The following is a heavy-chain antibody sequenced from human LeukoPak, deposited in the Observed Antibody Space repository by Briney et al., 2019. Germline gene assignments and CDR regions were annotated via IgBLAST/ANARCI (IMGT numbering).Heavy chain of an antibody. Sequence: GGSLRLSCAASGFTVSSNYMSWVRQAPGKGLEWVSVIYSGGSTYYADSVKGRFTISRDNSKNTLYLQMNSLRAEDTAVYYCARENRILYYFDYWGQGTLVTVSS. CDR2: IYSGGST. V-gene: IGHV3-66*01. CDR3: ARENRILYYFDY. D-gene: IGHD1-14*01. J-gene: IGHJ4*02. CDR1: GFTVSSNY.